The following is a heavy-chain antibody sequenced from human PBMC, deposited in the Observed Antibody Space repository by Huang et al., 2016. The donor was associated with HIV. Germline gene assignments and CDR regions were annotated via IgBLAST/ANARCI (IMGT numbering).Heavy chain of an antibody. CDR3: ATPRESKNYQSPPFDH. CDR1: GYRFTANW. CDR2: IHPVYPDT. D-gene: IGHD1-26*01. Sequence: EVQLVQSGAEVKKPGESLKISCQTSGYRFTANWIGWVRQMPGKGLEGMGLIHPVYPDTRYSHSFQGHVTISVDTSTTTTYLQWNTLKASDTATYYCATPRESKNYQSPPFDHWGQGTLVSVSS. J-gene: IGHJ4*01. V-gene: IGHV5-51*03.